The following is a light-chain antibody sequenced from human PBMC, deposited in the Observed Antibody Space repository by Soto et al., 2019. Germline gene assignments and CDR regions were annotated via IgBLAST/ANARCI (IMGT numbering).Light chain of an antibody. J-gene: IGKJ1*01. CDR2: GAS. V-gene: IGKV3-20*01. Sequence: EIVFTQSPGTRSLSPGERATLSCRASQSVSSDLAWYQQKPGQAPRLLIYGASNRATGIPDRFSGSGSGTDFTLTISRLEPEDFAVYYCQQYGSSGTFGQGTKVDIK. CDR3: QQYGSSGT. CDR1: QSVSSD.